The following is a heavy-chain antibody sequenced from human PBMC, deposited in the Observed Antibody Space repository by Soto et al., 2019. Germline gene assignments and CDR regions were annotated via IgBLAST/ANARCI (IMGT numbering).Heavy chain of an antibody. Sequence: QVQLQQWGAGLLKPSETLSLTCAVYGGSFSGYYWSWIRQPPGKGLEWIGEINHSGSTNYNPSLTSRVTISVDTSKNQFSLKLSSVTAADTAVYYCARGDFTVVAATHFDYWGQGTLVTVSS. CDR2: INHSGST. V-gene: IGHV4-34*01. CDR1: GGSFSGYY. CDR3: ARGDFTVVAATHFDY. J-gene: IGHJ4*02. D-gene: IGHD2-15*01.